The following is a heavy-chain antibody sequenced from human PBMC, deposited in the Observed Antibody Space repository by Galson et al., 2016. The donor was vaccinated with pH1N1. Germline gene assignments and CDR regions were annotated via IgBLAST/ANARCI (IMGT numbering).Heavy chain of an antibody. CDR3: AREVWLRRGYYIDH. CDR2: IYHRSKWYY. J-gene: IGHJ4*02. CDR1: GDSVSSSSDT. V-gene: IGHV6-1*01. D-gene: IGHD3-3*01. Sequence: CAISGDSVSSSSDTWNWIRQSPRRGLEWLGRIYHRSKWYYEYAPSLQGRLKISPDTSSNQMSLHLNSVTLDDAAVYYCAREVWLRRGYYIDHWGQGSLVTVSS.